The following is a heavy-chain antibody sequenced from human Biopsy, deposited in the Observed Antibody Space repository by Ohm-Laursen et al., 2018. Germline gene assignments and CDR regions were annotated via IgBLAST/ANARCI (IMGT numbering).Heavy chain of an antibody. CDR3: AGIVLGPTNDAFDI. CDR1: GDSIRNYY. J-gene: IGHJ3*02. D-gene: IGHD1-26*01. Sequence: SETLSPTCTVSGDSIRNYYWSWIRQAAGKGLEWIGRIYPGGGTIYNPSLKSRVTMSVDTSKNHFSLNLNSVTAADTAVYYCAGIVLGPTNDAFDIWGQGTMVTVSS. V-gene: IGHV4-4*07. CDR2: IYPGGGT.